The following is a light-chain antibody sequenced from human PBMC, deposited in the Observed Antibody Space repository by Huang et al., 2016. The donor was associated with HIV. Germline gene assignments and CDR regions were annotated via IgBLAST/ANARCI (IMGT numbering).Light chain of an antibody. V-gene: IGKV1-6*01. CDR2: AAS. J-gene: IGKJ1*01. CDR3: LQTFIYPWT. CDR1: QGIRND. Sequence: AIQMTQSPSSLSASVGDRVTITCRASQGIRNDLAWYQQEPGKAPKLLIYAASSVQGGVPSMFSGSGSGTDFTLTSSSLQPEDFATYYCLQTFIYPWTFGQGTKVEIK.